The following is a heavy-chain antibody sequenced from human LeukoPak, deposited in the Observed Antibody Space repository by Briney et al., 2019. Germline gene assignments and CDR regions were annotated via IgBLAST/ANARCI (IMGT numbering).Heavy chain of an antibody. V-gene: IGHV3-30*02. Sequence: GGSLRLSCAASGFTFSSYGMHWVRQAPGKGLEWVAFIRYDGSNKYYADSVKGRFTISRDNSKNTLYLQMNSLRAEDTAVYYCAREQSSAVAGTNYFDYWGQGTLVTVSS. J-gene: IGHJ4*02. CDR3: AREQSSAVAGTNYFDY. D-gene: IGHD6-19*01. CDR1: GFTFSSYG. CDR2: IRYDGSNK.